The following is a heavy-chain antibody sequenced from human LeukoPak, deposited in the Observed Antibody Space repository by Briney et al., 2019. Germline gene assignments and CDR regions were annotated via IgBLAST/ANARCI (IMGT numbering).Heavy chain of an antibody. CDR2: INPSGGTT. J-gene: IGHJ6*03. CDR3: ARDRGRMTVADYYYLDV. V-gene: IGHV1-46*01. CDR1: GYTFTSYY. D-gene: IGHD6-19*01. Sequence: GASVKVSCKASGYTFTSYYVEWVRQAPGQGLEWMGIINPSGGTTSYAQKFQGRVTMTRDTSTSTVYMELSSLRSEDTAVYFCARDRGRMTVADYYYLDVWGKGTTVTVSS.